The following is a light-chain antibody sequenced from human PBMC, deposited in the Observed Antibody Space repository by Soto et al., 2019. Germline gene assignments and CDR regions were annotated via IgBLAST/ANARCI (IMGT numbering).Light chain of an antibody. CDR1: QSVSSN. CDR3: QQYNNWPRT. V-gene: IGKV3-15*01. Sequence: EIVMTQSPATLSVSPGERVTLSCRASQSVSSNLAWYQQKPGQAPRLLIYGASTRATGIPARFSGSGSGTEFTLTISSLQSEDFAVYYCQQYNNWPRTFGQGTKV. CDR2: GAS. J-gene: IGKJ1*01.